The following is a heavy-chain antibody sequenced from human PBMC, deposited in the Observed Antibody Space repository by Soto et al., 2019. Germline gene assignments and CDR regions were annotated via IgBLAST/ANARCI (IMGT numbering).Heavy chain of an antibody. Sequence: PSQTLSLTCAISGDSVSSNSAAWNWFRQSPSKGLEWLGRTYYRSKWSSDYEVSVKSRIRINPDTSKNQFSLQLNSVTPEDTAVYYCSRDRGSYGRWYFDYWGQGTLVTVSS. CDR1: GDSVSSNSAA. CDR2: TYYRSKWSS. J-gene: IGHJ4*02. V-gene: IGHV6-1*01. CDR3: SRDRGSYGRWYFDY. D-gene: IGHD2-15*01.